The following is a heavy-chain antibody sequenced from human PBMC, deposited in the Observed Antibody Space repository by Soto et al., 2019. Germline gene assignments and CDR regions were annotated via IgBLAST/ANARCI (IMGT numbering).Heavy chain of an antibody. CDR1: GGSVSSGNHY. J-gene: IGHJ4*02. CDR3: ARGRGYGYGIDY. Sequence: QVQLQESGPGLVKPSETLSLTCTVSGGSVSSGNHYWSWIRQPPGKELEFIAYVFYSGSDHYNPSLQSRLTTSTDTSKNQFSLNLRSVTAADTAVYYCARGRGYGYGIDYWGQGTLVTV. V-gene: IGHV4-61*01. CDR2: VFYSGSD. D-gene: IGHD5-18*01.